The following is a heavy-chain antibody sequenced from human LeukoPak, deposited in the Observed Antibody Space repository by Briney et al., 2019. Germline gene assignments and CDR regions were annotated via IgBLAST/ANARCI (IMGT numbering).Heavy chain of an antibody. J-gene: IGHJ6*03. D-gene: IGHD3/OR15-3a*01. V-gene: IGHV3-73*01. CDR1: GFTFSGSA. CDR2: IRSKANSYAT. CDR3: ARGSPPGGSGDWYGVHFYYYYMDV. Sequence: PGGSLRLSCAASGFTFSGSAMHWVRQASGKGLEWVGRIRSKANSYATAYAASVKGRFTISRDDSKNTAYLQMNSLKTEDTAVYYCARGSPPGGSGDWYGVHFYYYYMDVWGKGTTLTVSS.